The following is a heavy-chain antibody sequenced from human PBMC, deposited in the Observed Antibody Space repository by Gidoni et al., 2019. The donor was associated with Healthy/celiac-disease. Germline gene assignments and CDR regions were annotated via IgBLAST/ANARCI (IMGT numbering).Heavy chain of an antibody. CDR1: GFTFTRHA. V-gene: IGHV3-23*01. CDR2: ISGSGGST. D-gene: IGHD3-10*01. Sequence: EVQLLESGGGLVQPGGSLRLSCAASGFTFTRHAMSWVRQAPGKGLEWVSAISGSGGSTYYADSVKGRFTISRDNSKNTLYLQMNSLRAEDTAVYYCAKKGAGITTNLWYFDLWGRGTLVTVSS. CDR3: AKKGAGITTNLWYFDL. J-gene: IGHJ2*01.